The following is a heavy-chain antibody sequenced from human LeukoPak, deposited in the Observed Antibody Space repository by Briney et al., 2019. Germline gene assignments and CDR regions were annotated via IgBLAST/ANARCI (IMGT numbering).Heavy chain of an antibody. J-gene: IGHJ4*02. V-gene: IGHV3-48*03. CDR3: ARGEDVLRYFDWLLLEGYYFDY. CDR1: GFTFSSYE. Sequence: GGSLRLSCAASGFTFSSYEMSWVRQAPGKELEWVSYISSSGSTIYYADSVKGRFTISRDNAKNSLYLQMNSLRAGDTAVYYCARGEDVLRYFDWLLLEGYYFDYWGQGTLVTVSS. CDR2: ISSSGSTI. D-gene: IGHD3-9*01.